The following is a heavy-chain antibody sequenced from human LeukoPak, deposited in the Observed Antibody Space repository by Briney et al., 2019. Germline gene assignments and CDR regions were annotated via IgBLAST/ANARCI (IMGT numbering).Heavy chain of an antibody. Sequence: GASVKVSCKASGYTFTSYYMHWVRQAPGQGLEWMGGIIPIFGTANYAQKFQGRVTITTDESTSTAYMELSGLRSEDTAVYYCARDRGYCSGGSCYSLSHPQYYFDYWGQGTLVTVSS. V-gene: IGHV1-69*05. CDR2: IIPIFGTA. J-gene: IGHJ4*02. D-gene: IGHD2-15*01. CDR3: ARDRGYCSGGSCYSLSHPQYYFDY. CDR1: GYTFTSYY.